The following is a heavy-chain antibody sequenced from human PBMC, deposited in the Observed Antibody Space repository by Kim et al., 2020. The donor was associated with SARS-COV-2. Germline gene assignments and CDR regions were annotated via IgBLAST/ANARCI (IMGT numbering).Heavy chain of an antibody. CDR3: ARDLTLRSVYYVWSGYGMDV. CDR2: IWYDGSNK. CDR1: GFTFSSYG. D-gene: IGHD3-3*01. J-gene: IGHJ6*02. V-gene: IGHV3-33*01. Sequence: GGSLRLSCAASGFTFSSYGMHWVRQAPGKGLEWVAVIWYDGSNKYYADSVKGRFTISRDNSKNTLYLQMNSLRAEDTAVYYCARDLTLRSVYYVWSGYGMDVWGQGTTVTVSS.